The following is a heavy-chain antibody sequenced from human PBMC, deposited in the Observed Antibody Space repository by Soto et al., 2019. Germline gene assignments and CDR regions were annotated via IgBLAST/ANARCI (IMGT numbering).Heavy chain of an antibody. D-gene: IGHD3-9*01. Sequence: AETLSLTCTVSGGSISSYYWSWVRQPPGKGLEWIGYIYYSGSTNYNPSLKSRVTISVDTSKNQFSLKLSSVTAADTAVYYCARVLNAIAILNGYYARAAAFDIWAQGTMLTVSS. J-gene: IGHJ3*02. V-gene: IGHV4-59*01. CDR3: ARVLNAIAILNGYYARAAAFDI. CDR2: IYYSGST. CDR1: GGSISSYY.